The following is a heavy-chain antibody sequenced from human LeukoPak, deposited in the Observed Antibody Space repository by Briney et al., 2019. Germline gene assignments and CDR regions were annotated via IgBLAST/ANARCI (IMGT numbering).Heavy chain of an antibody. Sequence: SETLSLTCTVSGGSISSYYWSWIRQPAGKGLEWIGRIYTSGSTNYNPSLKSRVTMSVDTSKNQFSLKLSSVTAADTAVYYCARDLIVGARRTTPVEYFEHWGQGTLVTVSS. D-gene: IGHD1-26*01. CDR2: IYTSGST. CDR3: ARDLIVGARRTTPVEYFEH. J-gene: IGHJ1*01. CDR1: GGSISSYY. V-gene: IGHV4-4*07.